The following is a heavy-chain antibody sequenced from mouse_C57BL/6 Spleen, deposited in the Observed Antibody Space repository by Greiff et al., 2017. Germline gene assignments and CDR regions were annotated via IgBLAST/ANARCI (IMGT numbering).Heavy chain of an antibody. CDR1: GYTFTSYW. Sequence: QVQLQQPGTELVKPGASVKLSCKASGYTFTSYWMHWVKQRPGQGLEWIGNINPSNGGTNYNEKFKSKATLTVDKSSSTAYMQLSSLTSEDSAVYYCARPLYDYDGDYYAMDYWGQGTSVTVSS. CDR3: ARPLYDYDGDYYAMDY. CDR2: INPSNGGT. J-gene: IGHJ4*01. V-gene: IGHV1-53*01. D-gene: IGHD2-4*01.